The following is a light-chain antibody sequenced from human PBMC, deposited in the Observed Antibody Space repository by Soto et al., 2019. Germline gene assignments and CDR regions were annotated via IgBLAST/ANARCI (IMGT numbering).Light chain of an antibody. CDR2: GAS. V-gene: IGKV3-15*01. Sequence: EIVMTQSPATLSVSPGERATLSCRAGQSISNNLAWYQQKPGQAPRLLIYGASTRDTGIPARFTGSGSGTEFTLTISSLQSEDFAVYYCQQYSNWPRTFGQGTKV. CDR3: QQYSNWPRT. J-gene: IGKJ1*01. CDR1: QSISNN.